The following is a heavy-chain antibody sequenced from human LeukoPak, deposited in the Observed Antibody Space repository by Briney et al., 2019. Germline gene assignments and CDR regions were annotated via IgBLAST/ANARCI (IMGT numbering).Heavy chain of an antibody. D-gene: IGHD5-24*01. Sequence: ASVKVSCKASGYTFTSYYMHWVRQAPGQGLEWMGWINPNSGGTNYAQKFQGWVTMTRDTSISTAYMELSRLRSDDTAVYYCARGEMATILFDYWGQGTLVTVSS. CDR3: ARGEMATILFDY. CDR1: GYTFTSYY. V-gene: IGHV1-2*04. J-gene: IGHJ4*02. CDR2: INPNSGGT.